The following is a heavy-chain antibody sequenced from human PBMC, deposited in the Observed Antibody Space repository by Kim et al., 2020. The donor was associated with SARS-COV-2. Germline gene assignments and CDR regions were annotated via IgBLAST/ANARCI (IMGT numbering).Heavy chain of an antibody. CDR2: INPNSGGT. D-gene: IGHD3-22*01. CDR1: GYTFTGYY. V-gene: IGHV1-2*02. J-gene: IGHJ4*02. Sequence: ASVKVSCKASGYTFTGYYMHWVRQAPGQGLEWMGWINPNSGGTNYAQKFQGRVTMTRDTSISTAYMELSRLRSDDTAVYYCARDSSGYYYLRPDYWGQGTLVTVSS. CDR3: ARDSSGYYYLRPDY.